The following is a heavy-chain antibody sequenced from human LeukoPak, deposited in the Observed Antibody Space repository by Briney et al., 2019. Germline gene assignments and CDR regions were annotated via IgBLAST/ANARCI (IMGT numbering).Heavy chain of an antibody. V-gene: IGHV1-2*06. D-gene: IGHD1-26*01. CDR1: GYTFTNYA. CDR2: INPNSGGT. J-gene: IGHJ6*03. Sequence: ASVKASCKASGYTFTNYAMNWVRQAPGQGLEWMGRINPNSGGTNYAQKFQGRVTMTRDTSISTACMELSRLRSDDTAVYYCARGVVGAIYYYYYMDVWGKGTTVTVSS. CDR3: ARGVVGAIYYYYYMDV.